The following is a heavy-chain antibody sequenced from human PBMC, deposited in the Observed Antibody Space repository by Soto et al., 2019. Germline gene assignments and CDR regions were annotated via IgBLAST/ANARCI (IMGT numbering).Heavy chain of an antibody. CDR1: GFTFSNYY. CDR3: AKGGGAWSDY. J-gene: IGHJ4*02. D-gene: IGHD1-26*01. V-gene: IGHV3-7*01. Sequence: EVQLVESGGGLVQPGGSLRLSCAASGFTFSNYYMSWVRQAQGTGLERVANVNGDGSEKYYVDSVKGRFTVSRDNAKNSLYLQMNSLRAEDTAVYYCAKGGGAWSDYWGQGTLVTVSS. CDR2: VNGDGSEK.